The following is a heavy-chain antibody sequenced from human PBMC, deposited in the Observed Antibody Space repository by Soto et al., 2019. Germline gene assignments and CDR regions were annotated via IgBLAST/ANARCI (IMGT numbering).Heavy chain of an antibody. Sequence: EVQLVESGGDLVQRGGSLRLSCAASGFPFSSYWMHWVRHTPGKGLDWVARISGDGATTYYADSVTGRFTVSRDNAKNTLSLQISGLRAEDTAVYYCAREYYGLLTGYYTDYWGQGTLVSVSS. D-gene: IGHD3-9*01. CDR3: AREYYGLLTGYYTDY. J-gene: IGHJ4*02. CDR2: ISGDGATT. CDR1: GFPFSSYW. V-gene: IGHV3-74*01.